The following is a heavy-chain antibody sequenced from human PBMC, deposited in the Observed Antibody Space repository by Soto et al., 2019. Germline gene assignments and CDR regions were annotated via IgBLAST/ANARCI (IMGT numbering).Heavy chain of an antibody. V-gene: IGHV1-24*01. CDR1: GYTLTELS. J-gene: IGHJ4*02. Sequence: GASVKVSCKVSGYTLTELSMHWVRQAPGKGLEWMGGFDPEDGETIYAQKFQGRVTMTEDTSTDTAYMELSSLRSEDTAVYYCAPQSITGTTFGFDYWGQGTLVTVSS. CDR2: FDPEDGET. CDR3: APQSITGTTFGFDY. D-gene: IGHD1-20*01.